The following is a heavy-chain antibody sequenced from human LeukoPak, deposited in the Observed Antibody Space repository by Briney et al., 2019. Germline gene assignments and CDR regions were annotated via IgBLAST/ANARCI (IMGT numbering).Heavy chain of an antibody. V-gene: IGHV4-59*01. CDR2: IYYSGST. Sequence: SETLSLTCTVSGGSISSYYWSWVRQPPGKGLEWIGYIYYSGSTNYNPSLKSPVTISVDTSKNQFSLKLSSVTAADTAVYYCARARTYYDILTGYYRAYYFDYWGQGTLVTVSS. CDR1: GGSISSYY. D-gene: IGHD3-9*01. CDR3: ARARTYYDILTGYYRAYYFDY. J-gene: IGHJ4*02.